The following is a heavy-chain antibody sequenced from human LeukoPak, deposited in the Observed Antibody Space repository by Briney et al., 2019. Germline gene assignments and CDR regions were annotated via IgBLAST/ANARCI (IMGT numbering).Heavy chain of an antibody. J-gene: IGHJ6*02. CDR2: IWYDGSNK. V-gene: IGHV3-33*01. Sequence: GGSLRLSCAASGFTFSSYGMHWVRQAPGKGLEWVAVIWYDGSNKYYADSVKGRFTISRDNSKNTLYLQMNSLRAEDTAVYYCAGGDYAYYGMDVWGQGTTVTVSS. CDR1: GFTFSSYG. CDR3: AGGDYAYYGMDV.